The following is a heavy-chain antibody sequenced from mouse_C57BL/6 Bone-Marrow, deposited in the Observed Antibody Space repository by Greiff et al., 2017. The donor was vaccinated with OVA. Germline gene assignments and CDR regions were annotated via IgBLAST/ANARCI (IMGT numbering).Heavy chain of an antibody. CDR3: AREGGWAPYFDH. CDR1: GYTFTSYW. J-gene: IGHJ2*01. CDR2: IDPSDSYT. V-gene: IGHV1-69*01. Sequence: VQLQQPGAELVMPGASVKLSCKASGYTFTSYWMHWVKQRPGQGLAWIGEIDPSDSYTNYTQKFKGKSTLTVDKSSSTAYMQLSSLTSEDSAVYYCAREGGWAPYFDHWGQGTTLTVSS. D-gene: IGHD3-3*01.